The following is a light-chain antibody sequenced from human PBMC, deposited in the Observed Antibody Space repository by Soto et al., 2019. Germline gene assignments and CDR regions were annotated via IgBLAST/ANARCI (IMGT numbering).Light chain of an antibody. V-gene: IGKV1-5*01. CDR1: QTIHRF. Sequence: DIQMTESPSTLSASVGDRVTSTCRASQTIHRFLAWYQQKAGKAPKLLIYDASNLESGVPSRFSGSGSGTEFTLTVSSLQPDDFATFYCQQFHSFPWTFGQGTKVEI. CDR2: DAS. J-gene: IGKJ1*01. CDR3: QQFHSFPWT.